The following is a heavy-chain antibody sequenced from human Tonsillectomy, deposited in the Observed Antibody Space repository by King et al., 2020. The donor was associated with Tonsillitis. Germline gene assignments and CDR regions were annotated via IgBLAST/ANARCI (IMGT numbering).Heavy chain of an antibody. CDR1: GFTVITNS. J-gene: IGHJ3*02. Sequence: VQLVEAGGGLIRPGGFLRLSCAGSGFTVITNSMILGRQAPGRGLDGGSIIFSGGPTYYTDSVKGRFTISRDNSKNTLHLQMNSLRVEDTAVYYCASPEYGDNDAFDIWGQGTMVTVSP. CDR2: IFSGGPT. CDR3: ASPEYGDNDAFDI. D-gene: IGHD4-17*01. V-gene: IGHV3-53*01.